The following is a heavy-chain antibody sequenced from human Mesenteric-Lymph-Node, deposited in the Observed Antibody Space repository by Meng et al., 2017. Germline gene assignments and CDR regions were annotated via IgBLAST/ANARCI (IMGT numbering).Heavy chain of an antibody. CDR3: ATIWFGELLGMGDY. V-gene: IGHV3-23*04. J-gene: IGHJ4*02. CDR2: ISGSGGST. D-gene: IGHD3-10*01. CDR1: GFTCSGYA. Sequence: EVELVERGGGLVQPGGPLRLSCAAFGFTCSGYAMSWVRQAPGKWLEWVSAISGSGGSTYYADSVKGRFTISRDNSKNTLYLQMNSLRAEDTAVYYCATIWFGELLGMGDYWGQGTLVTVSS.